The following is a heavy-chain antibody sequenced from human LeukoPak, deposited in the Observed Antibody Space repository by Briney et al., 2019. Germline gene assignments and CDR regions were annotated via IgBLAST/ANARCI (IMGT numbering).Heavy chain of an antibody. CDR3: VAYYYDSSGYYDFDY. D-gene: IGHD3-22*01. CDR1: GFTFSSYD. J-gene: IGHJ4*02. CDR2: ISNGGSTYYFSSNGGST. V-gene: IGHV3-64D*06. Sequence: GGSLRLSCSASGFTFSSYDMHWVRQAPGKGLEYVSSISNGGSTYYFSSNGGSTYYADSVNGRFTISRDNSKNTLYLQMSSLRAEDTAVYYCVAYYYDSSGYYDFDYWGQGTLVTVSS.